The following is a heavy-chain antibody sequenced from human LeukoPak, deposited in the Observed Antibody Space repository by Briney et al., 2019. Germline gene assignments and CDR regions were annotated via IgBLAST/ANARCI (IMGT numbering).Heavy chain of an antibody. CDR2: ISSGSSSR. CDR1: GFTFNTFD. CDR3: ARLRYYAVDV. V-gene: IGHV3-48*01. Sequence: PGGSLRLSCAASGFTFNTFDMTWVRQAPGKGLEWVSYISSGSSSRYYADSVKGRLTISRENAKNSVYLQMNSLRAEDTAVYFCARLRYYAVDVWGQGTTVIVSS. J-gene: IGHJ6*02.